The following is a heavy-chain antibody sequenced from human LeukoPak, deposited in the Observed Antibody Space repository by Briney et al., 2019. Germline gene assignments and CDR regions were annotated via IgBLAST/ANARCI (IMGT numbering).Heavy chain of an antibody. Sequence: GGSLRLSCAASGFTFSSYAMNWVRQAPGAGLEWVSSVGGSGASTYYADSVKGRFTISRDNSKNTPYLQMNSLRAEETAVYYCAKLRRYDSSGYYLYYFDYWGQGTLVTVSS. J-gene: IGHJ4*02. V-gene: IGHV3-23*01. CDR1: GFTFSSYA. D-gene: IGHD3-22*01. CDR3: AKLRRYDSSGYYLYYFDY. CDR2: VGGSGAST.